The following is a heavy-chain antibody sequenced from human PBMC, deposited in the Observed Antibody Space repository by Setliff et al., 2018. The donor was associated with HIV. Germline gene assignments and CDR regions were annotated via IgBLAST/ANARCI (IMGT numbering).Heavy chain of an antibody. D-gene: IGHD3-16*01. Sequence: SETLSLTCAVYGGSFSGYYWSWIRPPPGKGLEWIGEINHSGSTNYNPSLQSRVTISVDTSKNQFSLKLSSVTAADTAVYYCARVPWGGRGEYYYYYMDVWG. V-gene: IGHV4-34*01. J-gene: IGHJ6*03. CDR1: GGSFSGYY. CDR3: ARVPWGGRGEYYYYYMDV. CDR2: INHSGST.